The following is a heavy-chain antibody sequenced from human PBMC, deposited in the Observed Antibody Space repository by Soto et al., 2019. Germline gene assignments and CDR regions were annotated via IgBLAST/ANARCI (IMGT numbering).Heavy chain of an antibody. CDR2: FSATSENT. V-gene: IGHV3-23*01. Sequence: EVQLLESGGGLVQPGGSLRLSCVGSGFFFSSYTMTWVRQAPGKGLEWVSSFSATSENTYYADSVRGRFTISRDNSKNTLFLQMNSLTAEDTAMYYCAKARDQKWVRLPFDYWGKGILVIVSS. CDR3: AKARDQKWVRLPFDY. J-gene: IGHJ4*02. D-gene: IGHD1-26*01. CDR1: GFFFSSYT.